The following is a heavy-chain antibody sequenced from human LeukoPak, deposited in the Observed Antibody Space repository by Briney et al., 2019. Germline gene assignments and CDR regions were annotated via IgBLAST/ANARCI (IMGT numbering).Heavy chain of an antibody. CDR3: AALDGFDY. V-gene: IGHV3-30*04. D-gene: IGHD5-24*01. Sequence: GGSLRLSCAASGFIFSSYAMHWVRQAPGKGLEWVAVISYDGSNKYYADSVKGRFTISRDNSKNTLYLQMNSLRAEDTAVYYCAALDGFDYWGQGTLVTVSS. CDR1: GFIFSSYA. CDR2: ISYDGSNK. J-gene: IGHJ4*02.